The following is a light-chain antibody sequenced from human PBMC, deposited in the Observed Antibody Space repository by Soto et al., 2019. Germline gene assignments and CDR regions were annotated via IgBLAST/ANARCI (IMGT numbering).Light chain of an antibody. Sequence: DIVMTQSPDSLAVSLGERATINCKSSRSLLHDSNKENFLAWYQKKPGQPPKLLFYWASTGESGVPERFSGSGSETDFTLTISSLRAEDVAVYYCQQYYGIPLTFGGGTKVDIK. J-gene: IGKJ4*01. V-gene: IGKV4-1*01. CDR1: RSLLHDSNKENF. CDR3: QQYYGIPLT. CDR2: WAS.